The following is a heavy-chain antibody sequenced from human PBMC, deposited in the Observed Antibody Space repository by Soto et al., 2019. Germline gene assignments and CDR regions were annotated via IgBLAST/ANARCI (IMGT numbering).Heavy chain of an antibody. CDR1: GYTFSSYD. CDR2: MNPNSGNT. J-gene: IGHJ6*02. Sequence: QVQLVQSGAEVKKPGASVKVSCKASGYTFSSYDINWVRQATGQGLEWMGWMNPNSGNTGYAQKFQGRVTMTRNTSISIAYLELISLSTEDTAVYYCATQKTSYGMDVWGQGTTVTVSS. CDR3: ATQKTSYGMDV. V-gene: IGHV1-8*01.